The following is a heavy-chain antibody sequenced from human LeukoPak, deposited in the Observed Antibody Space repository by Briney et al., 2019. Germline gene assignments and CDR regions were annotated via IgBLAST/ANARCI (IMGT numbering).Heavy chain of an antibody. J-gene: IGHJ4*02. CDR2: IYTSGST. D-gene: IGHD1-26*01. CDR1: GGSISSYY. V-gene: IGHV4-4*07. Sequence: SETLSLTCTVSGGSISSYYWSWIRQPAGKGLEWIGRIYTSGSTNYNASLKSRVSMSVDTSKNQFSLKLSSVTAADTSVFYCARENSGSYREFDYWGQGTLVTVSS. CDR3: ARENSGSYREFDY.